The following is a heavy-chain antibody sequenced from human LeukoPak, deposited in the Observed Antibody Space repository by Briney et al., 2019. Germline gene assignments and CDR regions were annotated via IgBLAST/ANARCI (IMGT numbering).Heavy chain of an antibody. CDR1: GGSFSGYY. CDR3: AAYDSSGYYTGCFDY. Sequence: PSETLSLTCAVYGGSFSGYYWSWIRQPPGKGLEWIGEINHSGSTNYNPSLKSRVTISVDTSKNQFSLMLSSVTAADTAVYYCAAYDSSGYYTGCFDYWGQGTLVTVSS. V-gene: IGHV4-34*01. J-gene: IGHJ4*02. CDR2: INHSGST. D-gene: IGHD3-22*01.